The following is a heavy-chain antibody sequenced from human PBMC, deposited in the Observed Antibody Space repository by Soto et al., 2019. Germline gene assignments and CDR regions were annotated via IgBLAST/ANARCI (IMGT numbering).Heavy chain of an antibody. CDR2: IKQDGSEE. V-gene: IGHV3-7*01. D-gene: IGHD6-13*01. CDR1: GFTFSSYG. CDR3: ARIAASGRGWDV. J-gene: IGHJ6*02. Sequence: EVQLVESGGGLVQPGGSLRLSCVASGFTFSSYGMSWVRQAPVKGLEWVGNIKQDGSEENYVDYVKGRFTISKDNAKNSMYLQMNSLRVEDTAVYYCARIAASGRGWDVWGQGTTVVVSS.